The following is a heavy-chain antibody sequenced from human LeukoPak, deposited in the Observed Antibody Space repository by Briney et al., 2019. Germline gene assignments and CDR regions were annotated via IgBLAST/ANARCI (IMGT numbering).Heavy chain of an antibody. J-gene: IGHJ5*02. Sequence: GGSLRLSCAASGFTFSNAWMNWVRQAPGKGLEWVSYISSSSSTIYYADSVKGRFTISRDNAKNSLYLQVNSLRAEDTAVYYCAKPAQQLVLLNWFDPWGQGTLVTVSS. CDR2: ISSSSSTI. CDR1: GFTFSNAW. D-gene: IGHD6-13*01. V-gene: IGHV3-48*04. CDR3: AKPAQQLVLLNWFDP.